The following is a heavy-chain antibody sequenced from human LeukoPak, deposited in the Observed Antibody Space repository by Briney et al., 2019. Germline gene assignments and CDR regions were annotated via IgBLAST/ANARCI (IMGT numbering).Heavy chain of an antibody. Sequence: GGSLRLSCAASGFTFHDYDMSWVRQFPGKGLEWVSGINWNGDRTGYADSVKGRFTISRDNAKKSLYLQMNSLRAEDTALYYCARRDYYGSGSPDFWGQGTLVTVSS. CDR3: ARRDYYGSGSPDF. CDR2: INWNGDRT. V-gene: IGHV3-20*04. CDR1: GFTFHDYD. J-gene: IGHJ4*02. D-gene: IGHD3-10*01.